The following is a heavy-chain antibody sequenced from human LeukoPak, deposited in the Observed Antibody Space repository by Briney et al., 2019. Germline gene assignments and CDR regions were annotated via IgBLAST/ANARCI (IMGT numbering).Heavy chain of an antibody. CDR2: IRSKAYGGTT. CDR3: TRFGGSGSFDY. J-gene: IGHJ4*02. Sequence: PGGSLRLSCTASGFTFGDYAMSWFRQAPGKGLEWVGFIRSKAYGGTTEYAASVKGRFTISRDDSKSIAYLQMNSLKTEDTAVYYCTRFGGSGSFDYWGQGTLVTASS. V-gene: IGHV3-49*03. D-gene: IGHD3-10*01. CDR1: GFTFGDYA.